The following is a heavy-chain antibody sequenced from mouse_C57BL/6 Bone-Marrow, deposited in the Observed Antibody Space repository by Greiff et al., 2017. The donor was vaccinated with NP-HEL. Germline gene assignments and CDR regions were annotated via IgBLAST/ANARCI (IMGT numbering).Heavy chain of an antibody. D-gene: IGHD1-1*01. CDR3: TRWGTTVVATDYAMDY. CDR2: IYPGNSDT. Sequence: VQLKQSGTVLARPGASVKMSCKTSGYTFTSYWMHWVKQRPGQGLEWIGAIYPGNSDTSYNQKFKGKAKLTAVTSASTAYMELSSLTNEDSAVYYCTRWGTTVVATDYAMDYWGQGTSVTVSS. V-gene: IGHV1-5*01. CDR1: GYTFTSYW. J-gene: IGHJ4*01.